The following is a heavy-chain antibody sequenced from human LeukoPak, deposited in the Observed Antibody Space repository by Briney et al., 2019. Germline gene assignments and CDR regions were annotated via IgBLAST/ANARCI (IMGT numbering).Heavy chain of an antibody. J-gene: IGHJ6*03. V-gene: IGHV3-73*01. D-gene: IGHD6-6*01. CDR3: IRHKIISSSGGIFYYYMDV. CDR1: GFTFSGSA. Sequence: GGSLKLSCAASGFTFSGSAMNWVRQASGNGLEWVGRIRGNTNNSAPAYAASVKGRFTISRDDSNNTAYLHMNSLKTEDTAVYYCIRHKIISSSGGIFYYYMDVWGKGTTVT. CDR2: IRGNTNNSAP.